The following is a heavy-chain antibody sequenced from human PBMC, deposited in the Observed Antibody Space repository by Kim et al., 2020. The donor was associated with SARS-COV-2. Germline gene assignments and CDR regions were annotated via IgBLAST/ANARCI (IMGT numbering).Heavy chain of an antibody. Sequence: GGSLRLSCAASGFTFSTYVMSWVRQAPGQGLEWVSTISGIGGSTFYADSVKGRFTISRDTSKNTLYLQVNSLRAADTAVYYCARTNRYSSSWYLFDYWGQGTLAAVSS. D-gene: IGHD6-13*01. CDR3: ARTNRYSSSWYLFDY. J-gene: IGHJ4*01. CDR2: ISGIGGST. V-gene: IGHV3-23*01. CDR1: GFTFSTYV.